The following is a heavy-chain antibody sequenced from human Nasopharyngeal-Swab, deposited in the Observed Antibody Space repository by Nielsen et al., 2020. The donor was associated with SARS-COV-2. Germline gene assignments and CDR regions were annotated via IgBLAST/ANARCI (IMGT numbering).Heavy chain of an antibody. CDR2: IIPIFGTA. D-gene: IGHD5-18*01. Sequence: SVKVSCKASGGTFSSYAISWVRQAPGQGLEWMGGIIPIFGTANYAQKFQGRVTITADKSTSTAYMELSSLRSEDTAVYYCARAPGGIQLWLPYRDAFDIWGQGTIVTVSS. V-gene: IGHV1-69*06. CDR1: GGTFSSYA. J-gene: IGHJ3*02. CDR3: ARAPGGIQLWLPYRDAFDI.